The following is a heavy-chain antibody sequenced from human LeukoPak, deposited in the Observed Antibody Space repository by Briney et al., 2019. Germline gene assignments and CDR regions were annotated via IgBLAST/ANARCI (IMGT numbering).Heavy chain of an antibody. Sequence: TLSLTCPVSGGSISSSNYYWSWIRQPAGKGLEWIGRIYTSGTTNYNPSLKSRVTISIDTSKNQFSLKLSSVTAADTAVYYCARGLWFGDENPPYFDYWGQGTLVTVSS. CDR3: ARGLWFGDENPPYFDY. D-gene: IGHD3-10*01. CDR1: GGSISSSNYY. V-gene: IGHV4-61*02. J-gene: IGHJ4*02. CDR2: IYTSGTT.